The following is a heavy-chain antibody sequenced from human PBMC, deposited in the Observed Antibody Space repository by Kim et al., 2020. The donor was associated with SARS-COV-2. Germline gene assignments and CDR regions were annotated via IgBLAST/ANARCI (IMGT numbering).Heavy chain of an antibody. CDR1: GGTFSSYA. J-gene: IGHJ5*02. CDR2: IIPIFGTA. Sequence: SVKVSCKASGGTFSSYAISWVRQAPGQGLEWMGGIIPIFGTANYAQKFQGRVTITADESTSTAYMELSSLRSEDTAVYYCARGGYCSSTSCPRGWFDPWGQGTLVTVSS. D-gene: IGHD2-2*01. V-gene: IGHV1-69*13. CDR3: ARGGYCSSTSCPRGWFDP.